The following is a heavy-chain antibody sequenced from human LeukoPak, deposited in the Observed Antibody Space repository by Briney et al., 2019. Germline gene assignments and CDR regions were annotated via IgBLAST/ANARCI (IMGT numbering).Heavy chain of an antibody. Sequence: GASVKVSCKASGYTLTSYFMHWVRQAPGQGLEWMGIINPSGGSTAYAQKFQGRVTMTGDMPTSTVYMELSSLRSEDTAVYYCARDLWFGELLHQPLFDYWGQGTLVTVSS. J-gene: IGHJ4*02. CDR1: GYTLTSYF. CDR2: INPSGGST. V-gene: IGHV1-46*01. D-gene: IGHD3-10*01. CDR3: ARDLWFGELLHQPLFDY.